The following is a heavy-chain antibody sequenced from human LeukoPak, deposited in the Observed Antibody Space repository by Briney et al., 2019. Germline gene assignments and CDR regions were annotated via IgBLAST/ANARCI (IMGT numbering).Heavy chain of an antibody. J-gene: IGHJ4*02. D-gene: IGHD3-22*01. CDR1: GFTFSNYW. CDR2: IKQDGSEK. CDR3: ASTGDYYDSSGYYGY. Sequence: PGGSLRLPCAASGFTFSNYWMTWVRQAPGKGLECVANIKQDGSEKYYVDSVKGRFTVSRDNAKNSLYLQMNSLRAEDTAVYYCASTGDYYDSSGYYGYWGQGTLVTVSS. V-gene: IGHV3-7*01.